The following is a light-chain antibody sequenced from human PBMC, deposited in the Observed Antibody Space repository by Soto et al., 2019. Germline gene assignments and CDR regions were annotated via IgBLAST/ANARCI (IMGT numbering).Light chain of an antibody. CDR3: QHLNNYPPFT. Sequence: IQLTQSPSSLSASVGDRVSITCRASQDINTFLAWYQQKEGKAPKLLISGTFTLQNGVPPRFNGSGSGTDFTLTSSRQQPEDFATYDCQHLNNYPPFTFGPGTTVHLE. J-gene: IGKJ3*01. V-gene: IGKV1-9*01. CDR1: QDINTF. CDR2: GTF.